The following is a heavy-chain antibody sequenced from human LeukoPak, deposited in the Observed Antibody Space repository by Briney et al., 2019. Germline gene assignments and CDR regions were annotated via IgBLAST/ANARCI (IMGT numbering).Heavy chain of an antibody. CDR2: IYYSGST. CDR1: GGSISSGGYY. Sequence: SETLSLTCTVSGGSISSGGYYWSWIRQHPGKGLEWIGYIYYSGSTYYNPSLKSRVTISVDTSKSQFSLKLSSVTAADTAVYYCARDSPSYYGSGSYIFDYWGQGTLVTVSS. V-gene: IGHV4-31*03. D-gene: IGHD3-10*01. CDR3: ARDSPSYYGSGSYIFDY. J-gene: IGHJ4*02.